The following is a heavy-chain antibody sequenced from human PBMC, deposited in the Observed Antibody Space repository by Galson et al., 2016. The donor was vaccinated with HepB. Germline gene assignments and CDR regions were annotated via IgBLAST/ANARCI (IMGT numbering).Heavy chain of an antibody. D-gene: IGHD3-22*01. CDR3: ARRPIAYYDSSGYYRPDSYYFDY. CDR1: GFTFSSYS. V-gene: IGHV3-21*01. Sequence: SLRLSCAASGFTFSSYSMNWGRQAPGKGLEWVSSISSSSSYIYYADSVKGRFTTSRDNAKNSLYLQMNSLRAEDTAVYYCARRPIAYYDSSGYYRPDSYYFDYWGQGTLVTVSS. J-gene: IGHJ4*02. CDR2: ISSSSSYI.